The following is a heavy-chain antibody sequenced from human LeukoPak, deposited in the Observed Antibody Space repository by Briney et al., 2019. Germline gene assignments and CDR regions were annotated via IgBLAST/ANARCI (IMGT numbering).Heavy chain of an antibody. CDR2: ISGSGGST. CDR1: GFTFSSYA. V-gene: IGHV3-23*01. D-gene: IGHD1-1*01. CDR3: AKKRVITTPDAIDWYFDL. J-gene: IGHJ2*01. Sequence: GGSLRLSCAASGFTFSSYAMSWVRQAPGKGLEWVSAISGSGGSTYYADSVKGRFTISRDNSKNTLYLQMNSLRAEDTAVYYCAKKRVITTPDAIDWYFDLWGRGTLVTVSS.